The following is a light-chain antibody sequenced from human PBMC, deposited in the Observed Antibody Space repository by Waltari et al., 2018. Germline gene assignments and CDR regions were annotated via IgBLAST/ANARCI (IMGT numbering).Light chain of an antibody. V-gene: IGLV1-40*01. CDR3: QAYDRSLSGSV. CDR1: SSNTGAGYD. J-gene: IGLJ2*01. Sequence: QSVLTQPPSVSGAPGQRVTISCTGSSSNTGAGYDVNWYQQLPGTAPKLLIYGNSNRLSGVPYRFSGSKSGASASPAISGLQAEDEAEYYCQAYDRSLSGSVFGGGTKLTVL. CDR2: GNS.